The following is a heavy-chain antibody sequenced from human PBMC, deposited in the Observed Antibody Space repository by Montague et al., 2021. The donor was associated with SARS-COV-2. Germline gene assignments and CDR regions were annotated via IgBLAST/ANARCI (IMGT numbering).Heavy chain of an antibody. Sequence: SETLSLTCTVSGGSISSSGCYWGWIRQPPGKGLEWIGSMHYSGSTYFYPSPKSRVTISIDTYKNQFSLNLGSVTAADTAVYYCARHAIPPRYGSESYFRYWGQGTLVTVSS. CDR3: ARHAIPPRYGSESYFRY. CDR1: GGSISSSGCY. CDR2: MHYSGST. D-gene: IGHD3-10*01. J-gene: IGHJ4*02. V-gene: IGHV4-39*01.